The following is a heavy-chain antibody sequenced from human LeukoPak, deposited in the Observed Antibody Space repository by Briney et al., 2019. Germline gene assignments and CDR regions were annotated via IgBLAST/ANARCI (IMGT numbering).Heavy chain of an antibody. Sequence: GASVEVSCKAFGYTFTSNYMHWVRQAPGQGPEWMGVISPSGGSTTYARKFQGRVTLTRDMSTSTIYMELSSLRSEDTAVYYCARGSESYSMGDYWGQGTLVTVST. CDR2: ISPSGGST. V-gene: IGHV1-46*01. J-gene: IGHJ4*02. CDR1: GYTFTSNY. CDR3: ARGSESYSMGDY. D-gene: IGHD2-15*01.